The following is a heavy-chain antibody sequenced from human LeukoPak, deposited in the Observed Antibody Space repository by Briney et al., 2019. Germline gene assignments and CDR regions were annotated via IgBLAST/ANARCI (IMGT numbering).Heavy chain of an antibody. CDR3: AKDRARGGATDFGY. V-gene: IGHV3-23*01. CDR2: ISGGGDST. CDR1: GFTFSDYA. J-gene: IGHJ4*02. Sequence: GGSLRLSCAASGFTFSDYAMTWVHQAPGKGLEWVSAISGGGDSTYYADSVKGRFTISRDNSKNTLYLQMNSLRAEDTAVYYCAKDRARGGATDFGYWGQGTLVTVSS. D-gene: IGHD1-26*01.